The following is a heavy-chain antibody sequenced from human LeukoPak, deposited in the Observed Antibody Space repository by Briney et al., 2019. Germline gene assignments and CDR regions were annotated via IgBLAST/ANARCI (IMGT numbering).Heavy chain of an antibody. J-gene: IGHJ6*03. V-gene: IGHV1-18*01. Sequence: GASVTVSCKASGYTFTSYGISWVRQAPGQGLEWMGWISAYNGNTNYAQNLQGRVTMTTDTSTSTAYMELRSLRSDDTAVYYCARPYYGSGSAKSNYYYYMDVWGKGTTVTISS. CDR1: GYTFTSYG. CDR2: ISAYNGNT. D-gene: IGHD3-10*01. CDR3: ARPYYGSGSAKSNYYYYMDV.